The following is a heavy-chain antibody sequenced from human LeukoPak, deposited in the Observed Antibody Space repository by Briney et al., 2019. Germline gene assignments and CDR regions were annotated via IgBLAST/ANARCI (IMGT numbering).Heavy chain of an antibody. V-gene: IGHV3-43*02. J-gene: IGHJ6*02. CDR2: ITGDGAGT. D-gene: IGHD5-12*01. Sequence: PGGSLRLSCAASGFIFDDYAMHWVRQAPGKGLEWVSLITGDGAGTYYEDSVRGRFTISRDNSKNSLYLIMNSLRTEDTALYYCTKGRVATVGGAKYAMDVWGQGTTATVSS. CDR3: TKGRVATVGGAKYAMDV. CDR1: GFIFDDYA.